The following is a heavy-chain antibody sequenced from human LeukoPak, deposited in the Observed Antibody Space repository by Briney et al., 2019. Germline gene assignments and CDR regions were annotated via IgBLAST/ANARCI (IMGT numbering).Heavy chain of an antibody. Sequence: SETLSLTCAVYGGSFSGYYWSWIRQPPGKGLEWIGEINHSGSTNYNPSLKSRVTISVDTSKNQFSLKLSSVTAADTAVYYCARRSVDIVATIVDYWGQGTLVTVSS. CDR2: INHSGST. J-gene: IGHJ4*02. CDR3: ARRSVDIVATIVDY. V-gene: IGHV4-34*01. CDR1: GGSFSGYY. D-gene: IGHD5-12*01.